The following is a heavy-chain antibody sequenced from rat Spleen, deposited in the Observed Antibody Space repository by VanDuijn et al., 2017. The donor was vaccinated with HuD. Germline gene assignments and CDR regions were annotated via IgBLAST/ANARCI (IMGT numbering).Heavy chain of an antibody. V-gene: IGHV5-7*01. Sequence: EVQLVESDGGLVQPGRSLKLSCATSGFTFSDYYMAWVRQAPTKGLEWVATISYDDSRTYYRDSVKGRFTISRDNGKSTLYLQMDSLRSEDTATYYCTTPDYYDGSYYYGWFAYWGQGTLVTVSS. CDR2: ISYDDSRT. CDR3: TTPDYYDGSYYYGWFAY. CDR1: GFTFSDYY. J-gene: IGHJ3*01. D-gene: IGHD1-12*02.